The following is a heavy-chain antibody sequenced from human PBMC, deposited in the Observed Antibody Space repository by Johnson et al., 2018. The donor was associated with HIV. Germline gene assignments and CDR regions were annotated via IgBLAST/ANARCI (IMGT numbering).Heavy chain of an antibody. J-gene: IGHJ3*01. CDR2: IYSGGTT. V-gene: IGHV3-66*01. CDR1: GFTVSSNY. Sequence: VQPVESGGGLVHPGGSLRLSCAASGFTVSSNYMSWVRQAPGKGLEWVSVIYSGGTTYYADSVKGRFTISRDNSKNTLYLQMNSLKTEDTAVYYCATDLDVLLWFGDAFDVWGQGTMVTISS. D-gene: IGHD3-10*01. CDR3: ATDLDVLLWFGDAFDV.